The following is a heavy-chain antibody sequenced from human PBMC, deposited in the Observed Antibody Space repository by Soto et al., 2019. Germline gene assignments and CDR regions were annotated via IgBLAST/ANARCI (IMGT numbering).Heavy chain of an antibody. CDR1: GGSISSGDYY. J-gene: IGHJ6*02. V-gene: IGHV4-30-4*01. D-gene: IGHD1-26*01. CDR3: ARDPWELPFYYYGMDV. Sequence: TLSLTCTVSGGSISSGDYYWSWIRQPPGKGLEWIGYIYYSGSTYYNPSLKSRVTISVDTSKNQFSLKLSSVTAADTAVYYCARDPWELPFYYYGMDVWGQGTTVTVSS. CDR2: IYYSGST.